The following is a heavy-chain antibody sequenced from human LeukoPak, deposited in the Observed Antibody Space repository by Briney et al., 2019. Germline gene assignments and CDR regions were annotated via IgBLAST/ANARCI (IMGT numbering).Heavy chain of an antibody. D-gene: IGHD1-26*01. CDR2: ISYDGSNK. CDR1: GFTFSSYA. J-gene: IGHJ4*02. Sequence: GGSLRLSCAASGFTFSSYAMHWVRQAPGKGLEWVAVISYDGSNKYYADSVKGRFTISRDNSKNTLYLQMNSLRAEDTAVYYCASVGPGRAGDYWGQGTLVTVSS. CDR3: ASVGPGRAGDY. V-gene: IGHV3-30-3*01.